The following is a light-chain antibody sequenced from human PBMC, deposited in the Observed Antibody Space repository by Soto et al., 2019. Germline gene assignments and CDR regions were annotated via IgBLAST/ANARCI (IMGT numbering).Light chain of an antibody. J-gene: IGKJ1*01. V-gene: IGKV1-5*03. CDR2: KAS. Sequence: DIHMTHSAFTPSSSLAERVTITCRASQSISSWLAWYQQKPGKAPKLLIYKASSLESGVPSRFSGSGSGTEFTLTISSLKPDDFATYYCQKYNSYSFGQGTKVDIK. CDR3: QKYNSYS. CDR1: QSISSW.